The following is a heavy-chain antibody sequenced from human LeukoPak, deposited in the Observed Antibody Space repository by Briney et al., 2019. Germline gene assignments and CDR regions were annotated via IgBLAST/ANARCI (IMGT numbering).Heavy chain of an antibody. D-gene: IGHD3-10*01. CDR2: INPNSGGT. CDR1: GYTFTGYY. Sequence: ASVKVSCKASGYTFTGYYMHWVRQAPGQGLEWMGWINPNSGGTNYAQKFQGRVTMTRDTSISTAYMELSRLRSDDTAVYYCARLMVRGVPDDYWGQGTLVTVSS. V-gene: IGHV1-2*02. CDR3: ARLMVRGVPDDY. J-gene: IGHJ4*02.